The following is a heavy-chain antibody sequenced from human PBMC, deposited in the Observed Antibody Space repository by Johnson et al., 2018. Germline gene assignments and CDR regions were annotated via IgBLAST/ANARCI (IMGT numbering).Heavy chain of an antibody. CDR2: IKHDGGEN. CDR3: ARITGYTYGSNYYYGMDV. V-gene: IGHV3-7*01. D-gene: IGHD5-18*01. Sequence: VQLVQSGGGLVEPGGSLRLSCAASGFRFSTFWMTWFRQAPGKGLEWVANIKHDGGENHYVDSVKGRFTVSRDNARNSVVLEMNSLRADDTAVYYCARITGYTYGSNYYYGMDVWGQGTTVTVSS. J-gene: IGHJ6*02. CDR1: GFRFSTFW.